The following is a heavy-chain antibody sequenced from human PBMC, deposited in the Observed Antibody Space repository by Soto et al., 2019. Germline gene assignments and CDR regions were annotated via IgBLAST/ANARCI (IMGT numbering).Heavy chain of an antibody. D-gene: IGHD1-1*01. J-gene: IGHJ5*02. CDR3: ATDHPYNWNDPAPRLLDP. V-gene: IGHV1-24*01. CDR1: GYTLTELS. Sequence: ASVKVSCKVSGYTLTELSMHWVRQAPGKGLEWMGGFDPEDGETIYAQKFQGRVTMTEDTSTDTAYMELSSLRSEDTAVYYCATDHPYNWNDPAPRLLDPWGQGTLVTVSS. CDR2: FDPEDGET.